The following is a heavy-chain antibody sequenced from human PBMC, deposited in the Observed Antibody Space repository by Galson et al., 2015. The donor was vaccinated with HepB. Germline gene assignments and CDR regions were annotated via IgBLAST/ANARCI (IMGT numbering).Heavy chain of an antibody. CDR3: ARDSNRGYFDL. Sequence: SLRLSCAASGFTFSSYAMHWVRQAPGKGLEYVSAISSNGGSTYYANSVKGRFTISRDNSKNTLYLQMGSLRAEDMAVYYCARDSNRGYFDLWGRGTLVTVSS. J-gene: IGHJ2*01. D-gene: IGHD1-14*01. CDR2: ISSNGGST. CDR1: GFTFSSYA. V-gene: IGHV3-64*01.